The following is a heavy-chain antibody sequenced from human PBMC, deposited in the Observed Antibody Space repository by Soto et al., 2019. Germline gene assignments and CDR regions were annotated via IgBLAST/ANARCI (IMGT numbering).Heavy chain of an antibody. J-gene: IGHJ6*02. CDR3: AKDKNGYNYFYYYGMDV. D-gene: IGHD5-12*01. Sequence: PGGSLRLSCAASGFTFSSYGMHWVRQAPGKGLEWVAVISYDGSNKYYADSVKGRFTISRDNSKNTLYLQMNSLRAEDTAVYYCAKDKNGYNYFYYYGMDVWGRGTTVTVSS. V-gene: IGHV3-30*18. CDR2: ISYDGSNK. CDR1: GFTFSSYG.